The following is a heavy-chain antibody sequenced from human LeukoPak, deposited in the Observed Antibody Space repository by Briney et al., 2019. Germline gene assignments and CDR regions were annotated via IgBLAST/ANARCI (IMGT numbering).Heavy chain of an antibody. J-gene: IGHJ4*02. CDR1: GFTFSSYA. V-gene: IGHV3-23*01. Sequence: QPGGSLRLSCAASGFTFSSYAMSWVRQAPGKGLEWVSAISGSGGSTYYADSVKGRFTISRDNAKNSLYLQMNSLRAEDTALYYCARAVIDTAMVSDTPFDYWGQGTLVTVSS. CDR3: ARAVIDTAMVSDTPFDY. CDR2: ISGSGGST. D-gene: IGHD5-18*01.